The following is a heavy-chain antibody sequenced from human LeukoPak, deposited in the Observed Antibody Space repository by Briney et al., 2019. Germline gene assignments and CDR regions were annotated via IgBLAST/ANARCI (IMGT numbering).Heavy chain of an antibody. CDR2: ISPNSGGT. D-gene: IGHD6-19*01. V-gene: IGHV1-2*02. Sequence: GASVKVSCKASGYTFTGYYMHWVRQAPGQGLEWMGWISPNSGGTNYAQKFQGRVTMTRDTSISTAYMELSRLRSDDTAVYYCAREKKYSSGIDPWGQGTLVTVSS. CDR1: GYTFTGYY. CDR3: AREKKYSSGIDP. J-gene: IGHJ5*02.